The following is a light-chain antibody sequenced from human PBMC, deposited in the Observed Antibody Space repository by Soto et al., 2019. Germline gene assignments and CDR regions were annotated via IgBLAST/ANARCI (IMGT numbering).Light chain of an antibody. V-gene: IGKV2-28*01. Sequence: DIVMTQSPLSLPVTPGEPASISCRSSQSLLHSNGYNYLDWYLQKPGQSPQLLIYLGSNRSSGVPDMFSGSGAGTEFTLKISRVEAEDVGVYYCMQALQTITFGQGTRLEIK. CDR3: MQALQTIT. CDR1: QSLLHSNGYNY. J-gene: IGKJ5*01. CDR2: LGS.